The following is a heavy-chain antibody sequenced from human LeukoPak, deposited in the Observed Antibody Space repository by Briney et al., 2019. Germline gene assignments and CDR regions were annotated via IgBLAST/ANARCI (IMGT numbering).Heavy chain of an antibody. D-gene: IGHD5-18*01. V-gene: IGHV1-69*02. Sequence: ASVKVSCKASGGTFSSYTISWVRQAPGQGLEWMGRIIPILGIANYAQKFQGRVTITADKSTGTAYMELSSLRSEDTAVYYCARARGRIQQFYYFDYWGQGTLVTVSS. J-gene: IGHJ4*02. CDR2: IIPILGIA. CDR3: ARARGRIQQFYYFDY. CDR1: GGTFSSYT.